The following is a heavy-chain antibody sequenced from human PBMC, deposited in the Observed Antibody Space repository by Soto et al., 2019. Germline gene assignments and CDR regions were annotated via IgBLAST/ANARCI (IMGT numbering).Heavy chain of an antibody. V-gene: IGHV1-3*01. CDR2: INAGDGNT. D-gene: IGHD5-12*01. Sequence: QVQLVQSGAEVKKPGASVKVSCKASGYTFTSYAMHWVRQAPGQRLEWMGWINAGDGNTKYSQKFQGRVTITRDTSASTAYMELSSLRSEDTAVYYCARDQRSGYSGYFDYWGQATLVTVSS. CDR1: GYTFTSYA. CDR3: ARDQRSGYSGYFDY. J-gene: IGHJ4*02.